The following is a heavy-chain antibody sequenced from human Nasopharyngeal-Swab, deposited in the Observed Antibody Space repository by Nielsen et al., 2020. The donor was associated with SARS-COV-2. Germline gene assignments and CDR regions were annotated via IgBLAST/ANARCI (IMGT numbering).Heavy chain of an antibody. CDR1: GFTFSNAW. D-gene: IGHD3-3*01. J-gene: IGHJ4*02. V-gene: IGHV3-15*01. Sequence: GESLKISCAASGFTFSNAWMSWVRQAPGKGLEWVGRIKSKTDGGTTDYAAPVKGRFTISRDDSKNTLYLQMHSLKTEDTAVYYCTTQTLITIFGVVIIGPDYWGQGTLVTVSS. CDR3: TTQTLITIFGVVIIGPDY. CDR2: IKSKTDGGTT.